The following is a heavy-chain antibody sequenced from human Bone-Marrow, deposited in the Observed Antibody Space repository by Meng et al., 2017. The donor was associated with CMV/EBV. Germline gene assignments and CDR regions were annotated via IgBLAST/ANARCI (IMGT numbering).Heavy chain of an antibody. V-gene: IGHV3-48*04. D-gene: IGHD1-26*01. Sequence: GESLKISCAASGFTFSSYSMNWVRQAPGKGLEWVSYISSSSTIYYADSVKGRFTISRDNAKNSLYLQMNSLRAEDTAVYYCAGPLPSGSFWFDPWGQGTLVTVSS. J-gene: IGHJ5*02. CDR1: GFTFSSYS. CDR3: AGPLPSGSFWFDP. CDR2: ISSSSTI.